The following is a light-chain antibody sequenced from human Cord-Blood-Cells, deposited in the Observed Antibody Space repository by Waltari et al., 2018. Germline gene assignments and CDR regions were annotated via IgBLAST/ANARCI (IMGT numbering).Light chain of an antibody. Sequence: QSALTQPASVSGSPGQSITISCTGTSSDVGSYNLVSWYQQHPVKAPKLMIYEGSKRPSGVSNRFSGSKSGSTASLTISGLQAEDEADYYCCSYAGSSTWVFGGGTKLTVL. CDR3: CSYAGSSTWV. CDR2: EGS. V-gene: IGLV2-23*01. CDR1: SSDVGSYNL. J-gene: IGLJ3*02.